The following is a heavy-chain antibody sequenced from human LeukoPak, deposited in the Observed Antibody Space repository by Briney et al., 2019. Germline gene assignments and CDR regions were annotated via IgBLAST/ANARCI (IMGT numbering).Heavy chain of an antibody. CDR1: GYTFTSYY. CDR3: ARGPYSRGVDY. J-gene: IGHJ4*02. V-gene: IGHV1-46*01. D-gene: IGHD6-13*01. Sequence: ATLKVSCKASGYTFTSYYMHWVRQAPGQGLEWMGIIKPSGGSTSYAQKFQGRVTMTRDTSTSTVYMELSSLRSEDTAVYYCARGPYSRGVDYWGQGTLVTVAT. CDR2: IKPSGGST.